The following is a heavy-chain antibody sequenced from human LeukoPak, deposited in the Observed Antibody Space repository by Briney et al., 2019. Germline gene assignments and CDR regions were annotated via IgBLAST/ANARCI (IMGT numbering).Heavy chain of an antibody. V-gene: IGHV4-30-4*08. Sequence: SETLSLTCTVSGGSISSGDYYWSWIRQPPGKGLEWIGYIYYSGSTYYNPSLKSRVTISVDTSKNQFSLKLSSVTAADTAVYYCARDLQQLESVWFDPWGQGTLVTVSS. CDR2: IYYSGST. CDR1: GGSISSGDYY. D-gene: IGHD6-13*01. CDR3: ARDLQQLESVWFDP. J-gene: IGHJ5*02.